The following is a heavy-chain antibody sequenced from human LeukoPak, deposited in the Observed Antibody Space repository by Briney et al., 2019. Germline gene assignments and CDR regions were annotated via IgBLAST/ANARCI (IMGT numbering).Heavy chain of an antibody. J-gene: IGHJ5*02. V-gene: IGHV4-30-4*07. CDR1: GGSFSGYS. Sequence: PSETLSLTCAVYGGSFSGYSWSWIRQPPGKGLEWIGYIYYSGSTYYNPSLKSRVTISVDTSKNQFSLKLSSVTAADTAVYYCARGGGVTTWFDPWGQGTLVTVSS. CDR3: ARGGGVTTWFDP. CDR2: IYYSGST. D-gene: IGHD4-17*01.